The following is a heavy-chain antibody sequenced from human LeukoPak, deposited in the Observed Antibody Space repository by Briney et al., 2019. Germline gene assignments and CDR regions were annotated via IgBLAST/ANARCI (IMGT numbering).Heavy chain of an antibody. CDR1: GGSISGYY. CDR2: IYYSGSS. CDR3: ARHDGRYLGEYYFDY. D-gene: IGHD3-16*01. J-gene: IGHJ4*02. Sequence: SETLSLTCTVSGGSISGYYWSWIRQPPGKGLEWIGYIYYSGSSNYSPSLKSRVTISVDTSKNQFSLKLSSVTAADTAVNYCARHDGRYLGEYYFDYWGQGTLVTVSS. V-gene: IGHV4-59*08.